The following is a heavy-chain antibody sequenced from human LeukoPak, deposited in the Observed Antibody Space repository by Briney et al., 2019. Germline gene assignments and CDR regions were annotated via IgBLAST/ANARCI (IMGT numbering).Heavy chain of an antibody. V-gene: IGHV5-51*01. J-gene: IGHJ4*02. Sequence: PGESLQISCKGSGYNFTSYWIGWVRQMPGKGLEWMGIIYPGDSDTRYSPSFQGQVTISADKSISTAYLQWSSLKASDTAMYYCARLGRGRDGYNYAGVVDYWGQGTLVTVSS. CDR2: IYPGDSDT. CDR1: GYNFTSYW. CDR3: ARLGRGRDGYNYAGVVDY. D-gene: IGHD5-24*01.